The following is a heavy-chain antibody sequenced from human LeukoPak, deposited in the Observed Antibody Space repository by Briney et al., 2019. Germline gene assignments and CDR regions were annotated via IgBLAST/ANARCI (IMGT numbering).Heavy chain of an antibody. V-gene: IGHV4-34*01. J-gene: IGHJ6*02. Sequence: SETLSLTCAVYGGSFSDYYWSWIRQPPGKGLEWIGEINHSGSTNYNPSLESRVTISIDTSENQFSLRLSSVTAADTAVYYCARVGHNVGHYYGMDVRGQGTTVTVSS. CDR3: ARVGHNVGHYYGMDV. CDR2: INHSGST. D-gene: IGHD1-14*01. CDR1: GGSFSDYY.